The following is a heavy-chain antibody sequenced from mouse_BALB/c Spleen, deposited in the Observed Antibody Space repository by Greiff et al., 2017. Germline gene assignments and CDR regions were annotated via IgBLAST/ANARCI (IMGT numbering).Heavy chain of an antibody. V-gene: IGHV3-2*02. D-gene: IGHD1-1*01. J-gene: IGHJ3*01. CDR3: ARDYGSSPWFAY. Sequence: DVHLVESGPGLVKPSQSLSLTCTVTGYSITSDYAWNWIRQFPGNKLEWMGYISYSGSTSYNPSLKSRISITRDTSKNQFFLQLNSVTTEDTATYYCARDYGSSPWFAYWGQGTLVTVSA. CDR1: GYSITSDYA. CDR2: ISYSGST.